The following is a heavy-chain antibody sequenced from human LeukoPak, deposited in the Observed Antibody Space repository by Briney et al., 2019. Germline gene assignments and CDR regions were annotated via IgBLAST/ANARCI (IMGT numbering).Heavy chain of an antibody. CDR1: GGSISSSSYY. D-gene: IGHD5-12*01. CDR2: IYYSGST. CDR3: ARHPRRGYGPKGNFDY. Sequence: SETLSLTCTVSGGSISSSSYYWGWLRQPPGKGLEWFGSIYYSGSTYYNPSLKSRVTISVDTSKNQFSLKLSSVTAADTAVYYCARHPRRGYGPKGNFDYWGQGTLVTVSS. J-gene: IGHJ4*02. V-gene: IGHV4-39*01.